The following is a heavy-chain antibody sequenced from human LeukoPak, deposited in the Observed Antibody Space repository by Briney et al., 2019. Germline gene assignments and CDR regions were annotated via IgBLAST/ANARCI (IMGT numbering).Heavy chain of an antibody. D-gene: IGHD6-13*01. J-gene: IGHJ4*02. CDR2: ISSSSSTI. CDR3: AKFWPTTAAGTDY. CDR1: GFTFSSYS. Sequence: PGGSLRLSCAASGFTFSSYSMNWVRQAPGKGLEWVSYISSSSSTIYYADSVKGRFTISRDNAKNSLYLQMNSLRAEDTAVYYCAKFWPTTAAGTDYWGQGTLVTVSS. V-gene: IGHV3-48*01.